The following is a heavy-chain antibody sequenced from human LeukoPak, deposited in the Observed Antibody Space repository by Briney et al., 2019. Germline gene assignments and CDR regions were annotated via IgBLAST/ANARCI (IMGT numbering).Heavy chain of an antibody. CDR3: ARFGRTHYYYYGMDA. CDR1: GGSIRSYY. CDR2: IYCSGST. D-gene: IGHD1-14*01. Sequence: PSETLSLTCTVSGGSIRSYYWSWIRQPPGKGLQCIGYIYCSGSTNYNPSLKSRVTISVDTSKNQFSLKLSSVTAADTAVYYCARFGRTHYYYYGMDAWGQGTTVTVSS. J-gene: IGHJ6*02. V-gene: IGHV4-59*08.